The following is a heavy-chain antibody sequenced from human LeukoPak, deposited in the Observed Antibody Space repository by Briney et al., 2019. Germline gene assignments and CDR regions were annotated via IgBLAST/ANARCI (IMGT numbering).Heavy chain of an antibody. CDR1: GFTFSDYY. J-gene: IGHJ5*02. Sequence: GGSLRLSCAASGFTFSDYYMSWIRQAPGKGLEWVANIKQDGSEKYYVDSVKGRFTISRDNAKNSLYLQMNSLRAEDTAVYYCARDRAAAILFDPWGQGTLVTVSS. V-gene: IGHV3-7*01. D-gene: IGHD2-2*02. CDR2: IKQDGSEK. CDR3: ARDRAAAILFDP.